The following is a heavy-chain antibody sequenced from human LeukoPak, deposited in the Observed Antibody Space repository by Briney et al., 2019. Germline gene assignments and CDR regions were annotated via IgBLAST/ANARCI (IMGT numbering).Heavy chain of an antibody. Sequence: ASVKVSCKATGGAFSSYAFSWVRQAPGQGLEWMGGLIPMFRTPNYAQKFLGRVTITTDESTSTAYMELTSLGADDTAVYYCARDSTGTTWQLDYWGQGTLVTVSS. J-gene: IGHJ4*02. CDR3: ARDSTGTTWQLDY. CDR1: GGAFSSYA. D-gene: IGHD1-1*01. V-gene: IGHV1-69*05. CDR2: LIPMFRTP.